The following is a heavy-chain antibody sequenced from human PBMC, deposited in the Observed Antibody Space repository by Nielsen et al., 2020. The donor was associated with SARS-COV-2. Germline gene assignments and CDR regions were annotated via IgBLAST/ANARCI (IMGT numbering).Heavy chain of an antibody. CDR2: ISAYNGNT. CDR3: ARDMGGHIVGATTYFDY. V-gene: IGHV1-18*04. Sequence: ASVKVSCKASGYTFTSYGISWVRQAPGQGLEWMGWISAYNGNTNYAQKLQGRVTMTTDTSTSTAYMELRSLRSDDTAVYYCARDMGGHIVGATTYFDYWGQGTLVTVSS. CDR1: GYTFTSYG. J-gene: IGHJ4*02. D-gene: IGHD1-26*01.